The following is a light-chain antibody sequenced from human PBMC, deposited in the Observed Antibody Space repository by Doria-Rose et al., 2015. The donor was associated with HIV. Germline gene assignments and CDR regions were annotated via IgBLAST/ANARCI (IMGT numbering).Light chain of an antibody. CDR2: AAS. CDR1: QNISNY. J-gene: IGKJ1*01. CDR3: QQYYSYPPT. Sequence: TQSPSSLSASTGDRVTITCRASQNISNYLAWYQQKPGKAPKLLIYAASTLQSGVPSRFSGSGSGTDFTLTISYLQSEDFATYYCQQYYSYPPTFGHGTKVEVK. V-gene: IGKV1-8*01.